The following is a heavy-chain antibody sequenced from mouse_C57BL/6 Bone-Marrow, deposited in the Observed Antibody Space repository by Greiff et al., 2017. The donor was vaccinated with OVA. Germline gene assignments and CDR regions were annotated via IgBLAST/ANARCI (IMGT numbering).Heavy chain of an antibody. D-gene: IGHD1-1*01. CDR1: GYTFTDYY. Sequence: EVQLQQSGPELVKPGASVKISCKASGYTFTDYYMNWVKQSHGKSLEWIGDINPNNGGTSYNQKFKGKATLTVDKSSSTAYMELRSLTSEDSAVYYCARDGDGTGFDYWGQGTTLTVSS. CDR3: ARDGDGTGFDY. V-gene: IGHV1-26*01. J-gene: IGHJ2*01. CDR2: INPNNGGT.